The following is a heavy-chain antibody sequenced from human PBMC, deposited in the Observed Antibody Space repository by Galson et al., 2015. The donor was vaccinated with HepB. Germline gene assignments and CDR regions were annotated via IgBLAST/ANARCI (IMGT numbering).Heavy chain of an antibody. J-gene: IGHJ2*01. CDR1: GYSFSTYW. Sequence: QSGAEVKKPGESLKISCKGSGYSFSTYWIAWVRQLPGKGLEYMGIIYPADSDTRYSPSFQGQVTISADKSSSTAYLQWSSLKASDTAMYYCARHGFSSIWSTDWYFDLWGHGTLVAVSS. D-gene: IGHD6-13*01. CDR3: ARHGFSSIWSTDWYFDL. V-gene: IGHV5-51*01. CDR2: IYPADSDT.